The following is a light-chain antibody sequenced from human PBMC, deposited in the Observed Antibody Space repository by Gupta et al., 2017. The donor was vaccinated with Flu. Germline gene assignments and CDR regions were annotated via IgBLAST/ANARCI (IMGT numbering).Light chain of an antibody. J-gene: IGLJ3*02. V-gene: IGLV6-57*03. CDR1: SGSIASNF. Sequence: NFLLTQPLSVSESPGKTVTISCTRTSGSIASNFVQWYQQRPDSAPIIVIYDNVQRPSGVPDRFSASNDTSSTTASLSMSELRTEDEAYYHCQYYGNDNRVFGGGTKLTVL. CDR3: QYYGNDNRV. CDR2: DNV.